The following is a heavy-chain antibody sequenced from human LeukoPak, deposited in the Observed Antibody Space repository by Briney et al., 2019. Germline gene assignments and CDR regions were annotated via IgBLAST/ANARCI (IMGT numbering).Heavy chain of an antibody. V-gene: IGHV1-18*01. Sequence: ASVTVSCEASGYTFTSYGISWVRQAPGQGLEWMGWISAYNDNTKHAQKLQGRVFMTTDTSTRTAYMEMRSLRSDDTAVYYCARDLGDYYYGMDVWGQGTTVSVSS. CDR2: ISAYNDNT. CDR1: GYTFTSYG. J-gene: IGHJ6*02. CDR3: ARDLGDYYYGMDV.